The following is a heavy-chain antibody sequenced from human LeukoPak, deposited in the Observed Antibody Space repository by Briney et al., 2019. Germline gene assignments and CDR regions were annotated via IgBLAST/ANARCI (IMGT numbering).Heavy chain of an antibody. CDR3: ARAQGLYYYYGMDV. Sequence: GGSLRLSCAASGFTFSSYGMHWVRQAPGKGLEWVAFIRYDGSNKYYADSVKGRFTISRDNSKNTLYLQMNSLRAEDTAVYYCARAQGLYYYYGMDVWGQGTTVTVSS. V-gene: IGHV3-30*02. J-gene: IGHJ6*02. CDR1: GFTFSSYG. CDR2: IRYDGSNK. D-gene: IGHD6-25*01.